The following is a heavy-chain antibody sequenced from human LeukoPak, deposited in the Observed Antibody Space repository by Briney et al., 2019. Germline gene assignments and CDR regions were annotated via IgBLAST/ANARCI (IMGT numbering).Heavy chain of an antibody. Sequence: GGSLRLSCAASGFPFSSYEMNWVRQAPGKGLEWVSYVSSSGSTIYYADSVKGRFTISRDNAKNSLYLQMNSLRAEDTAVYYCARAPGGYSYGTPNFDYWGQGTLVTVSS. CDR1: GFPFSSYE. D-gene: IGHD5-18*01. V-gene: IGHV3-48*03. CDR3: ARAPGGYSYGTPNFDY. CDR2: VSSSGSTI. J-gene: IGHJ4*02.